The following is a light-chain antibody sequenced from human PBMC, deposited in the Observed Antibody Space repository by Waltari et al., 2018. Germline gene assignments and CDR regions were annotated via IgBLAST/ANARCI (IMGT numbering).Light chain of an antibody. J-gene: IGKJ3*01. CDR2: KAS. CDR1: QSISSW. Sequence: DIQMTQSPSTLSASDGDRVTITCRASQSISSWLAWYQQKPGKAPKLLIYKASSLESGVPSRFSGSGSGTEFTLTISSLQPDDFATYYCQQYNSYPFTFGPGTKVDIK. V-gene: IGKV1-5*03. CDR3: QQYNSYPFT.